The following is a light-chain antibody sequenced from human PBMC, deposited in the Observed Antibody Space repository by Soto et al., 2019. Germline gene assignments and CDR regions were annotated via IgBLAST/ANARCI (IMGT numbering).Light chain of an antibody. J-gene: IGLJ1*01. CDR2: EVN. Sequence: QSALTQPPSVSGSPGQSVTISCTGASSDVGSYNRVSWYQQPPGTAPKLMIYEVNNRPSGVPDRFSGSKSGNTASLSISGLQADDEADYYCSSYTSSSTLVFGTGTKVTVL. CDR1: SSDVGSYNR. V-gene: IGLV2-18*02. CDR3: SSYTSSSTLV.